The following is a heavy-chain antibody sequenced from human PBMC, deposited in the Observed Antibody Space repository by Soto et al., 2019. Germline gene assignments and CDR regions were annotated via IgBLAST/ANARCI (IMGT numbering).Heavy chain of an antibody. CDR3: ARAGFPDYDILTGYSNDFDI. CDR1: GGSISSYY. Sequence: PSETLSLTCTVSGGSISSYYWSWIRQPPGKGLEWIGYIYYSGSTNYNPSLKSRVTISVDTSKNQFSLKLSSVTAADTAVYYCARAGFPDYDILTGYSNDFDIWGQGTMVTVSS. J-gene: IGHJ3*02. V-gene: IGHV4-59*01. D-gene: IGHD3-9*01. CDR2: IYYSGST.